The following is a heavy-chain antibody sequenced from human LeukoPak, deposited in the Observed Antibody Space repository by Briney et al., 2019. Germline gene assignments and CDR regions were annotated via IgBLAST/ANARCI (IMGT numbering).Heavy chain of an antibody. J-gene: IGHJ4*02. CDR1: GFTFNRYG. CDR2: IWYEGSNK. Sequence: GGSLRLSCAASGFTFNRYGMHGVRQAPGKGLEGVAVIWYEGSNKYYEDSVKGRFTISRDNSKNTLYLQMNSLRAEDTAVYYCARDAGRYFGWLVYWGQGTLVTASS. V-gene: IGHV3-33*01. D-gene: IGHD3-9*01. CDR3: ARDAGRYFGWLVY.